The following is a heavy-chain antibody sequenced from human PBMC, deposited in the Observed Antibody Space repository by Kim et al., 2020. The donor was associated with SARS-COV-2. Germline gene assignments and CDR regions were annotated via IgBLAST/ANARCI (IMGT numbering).Heavy chain of an antibody. CDR3: TTGPIVVVPAAAIGLFDY. V-gene: IGHV3-15*01. Sequence: KGRFTISRDDSKNALYLQMNSLKTEDTAVYYCTTGPIVVVPAAAIGLFDYWGQGTLVTVSS. D-gene: IGHD2-2*01. J-gene: IGHJ4*02.